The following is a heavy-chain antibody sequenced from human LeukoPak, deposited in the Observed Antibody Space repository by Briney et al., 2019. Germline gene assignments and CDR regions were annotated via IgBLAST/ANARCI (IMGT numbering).Heavy chain of an antibody. J-gene: IGHJ4*02. D-gene: IGHD2-15*01. Sequence: SVTVSCKASGGTFSSYAISWVRQAPGQGLEWMGRIIPILGIANYAQKFQGRVTITADKSTSTAYMELSSLRSEDTAVYYCARAPLGYCSGGSCYSPDYWGQGTLVTVSS. V-gene: IGHV1-69*04. CDR1: GGTFSSYA. CDR2: IIPILGIA. CDR3: ARAPLGYCSGGSCYSPDY.